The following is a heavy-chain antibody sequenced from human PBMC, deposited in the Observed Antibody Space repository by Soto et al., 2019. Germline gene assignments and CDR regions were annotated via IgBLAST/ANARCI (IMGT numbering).Heavy chain of an antibody. CDR2: TYYRSKWYN. V-gene: IGHV6-1*01. CDR3: ARDGVTISRAFDI. D-gene: IGHD3-3*01. Sequence: RTLSLNCAMSGDSVSSNSAAWNWIRQSPSRGLEWLGRTYYRSKWYNDYAVSLKSRITINPDTSKNQFSLQLNSVTPEDTAVYYCARDGVTISRAFDICGRGTMVTVSS. J-gene: IGHJ3*02. CDR1: GDSVSSNSAA.